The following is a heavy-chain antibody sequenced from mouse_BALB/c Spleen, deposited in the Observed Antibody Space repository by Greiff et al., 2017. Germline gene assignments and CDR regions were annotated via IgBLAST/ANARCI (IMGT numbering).Heavy chain of an antibody. J-gene: IGHJ3*01. D-gene: IGHD2-14*01. CDR1: GFTFSSYG. V-gene: IGHV5-6-3*01. Sequence: EVKLVEPGGGLVQPGGSLKLSCAASGFTFSSYGMSWVRQTPDKRLELVATINSNGGSTYYPDSVKGRFTISRDNAKNTLYLQMSSLKSEDTAMYYCAREGDYRYDGAYWGQGTLVTVSA. CDR3: AREGDYRYDGAY. CDR2: INSNGGST.